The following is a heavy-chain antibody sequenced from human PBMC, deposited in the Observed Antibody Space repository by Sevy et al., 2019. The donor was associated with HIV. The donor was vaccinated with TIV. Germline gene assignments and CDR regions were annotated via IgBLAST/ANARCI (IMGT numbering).Heavy chain of an antibody. J-gene: IGHJ4*02. CDR2: ISGSGGYT. CDR3: EAITTAGRDY. V-gene: IGHV3-23*01. Sequence: GGPLRLSCAASGXXFSSYVMSWVRQAPGKGLEWVSSISGSGGYTYYADSVKGRFTISRDNSNNMLYLQMNSLRAEDTAIYYCEAITTAGRDYWGQGTLVTVSS. D-gene: IGHD1-1*01. CDR1: GXXFSSYV.